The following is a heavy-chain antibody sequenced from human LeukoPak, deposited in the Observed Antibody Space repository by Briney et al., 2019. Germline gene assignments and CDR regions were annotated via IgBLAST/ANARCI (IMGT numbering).Heavy chain of an antibody. Sequence: TGGSLRLSCTASGFTFGDYAMSWVRQAPGKGLEWVGFIRSKAYGGTTEYAASVKGRFTISRDDSKSIAYLQMNSLKTEDTAVYYCTRATGEPYCSGGSCYSGGGLFDYWGQGTLVTVSS. V-gene: IGHV3-49*04. CDR2: IRSKAYGGTT. CDR3: TRATGEPYCSGGSCYSGGGLFDY. J-gene: IGHJ4*02. CDR1: GFTFGDYA. D-gene: IGHD2-15*01.